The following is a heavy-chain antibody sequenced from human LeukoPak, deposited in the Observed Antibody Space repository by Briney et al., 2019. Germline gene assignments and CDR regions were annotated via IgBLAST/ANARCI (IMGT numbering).Heavy chain of an antibody. CDR1: GFTFTTYS. CDR2: ITSSSASM. D-gene: IGHD3-9*01. CDR3: ARTYYDILTAYNPYFDY. V-gene: IGHV3-21*01. J-gene: IGHJ4*02. Sequence: GSLRLSCAASGFTFTTYSMNWVRQAPGKGLEWVSPITSSSASMYYADSVKGRFTISRDNAENSLYLQMNSLRAEDTAVYYCARTYYDILTAYNPYFDYWGQGTLVTVSS.